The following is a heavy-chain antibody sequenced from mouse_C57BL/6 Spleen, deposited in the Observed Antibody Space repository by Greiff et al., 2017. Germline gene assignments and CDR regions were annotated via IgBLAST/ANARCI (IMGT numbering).Heavy chain of an antibody. CDR1: GYAFSSYW. CDR3: ARRGLLHAMDY. J-gene: IGHJ4*01. Sequence: QVQLQQSGAELVKPGASVKISCKASGYAFSSYWMNWVKQRPGKGLEWIGQIYPGDGDTNYNGKFKGKATLTADKSSSTAYMQLSSLTSEDSAVYFCARRGLLHAMDYWGQGTSVTVSS. V-gene: IGHV1-80*01. CDR2: IYPGDGDT. D-gene: IGHD1-1*01.